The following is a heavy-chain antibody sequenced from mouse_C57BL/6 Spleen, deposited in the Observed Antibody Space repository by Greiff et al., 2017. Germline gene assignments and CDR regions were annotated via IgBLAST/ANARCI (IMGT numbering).Heavy chain of an antibody. CDR2: IYPGDGDT. V-gene: IGHV1-82*01. CDR3: ARTLLYCGSSSYAMDY. CDR1: GYAFSSSW. J-gene: IGHJ4*01. Sequence: QVQLQQSGPELVKPGASVKISCKASGYAFSSSWMNWVKQRPGKGLEWIGRIYPGDGDTNYNGKFKGKATLTADKSSSTAYMQLSSLTSEDSAVYFWARTLLYCGSSSYAMDYWGQGTSVTVSS. D-gene: IGHD1-1*01.